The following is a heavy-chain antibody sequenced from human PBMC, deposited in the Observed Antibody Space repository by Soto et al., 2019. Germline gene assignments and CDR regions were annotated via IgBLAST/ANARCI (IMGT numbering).Heavy chain of an antibody. CDR3: ARDRLFSFFRPSGLFDP. J-gene: IGHJ5*02. V-gene: IGHV3-21*01. Sequence: GGSLRLSCAASGFTFSSYSMNWVRQAPGKGLEWVSSISSSSSYIYYADSVKGRFTISRDNAKNSLYLQMNSLRAEDTAVYYCARDRLFSFFRPSGLFDPWGQGTLVTVSS. CDR1: GFTFSSYS. CDR2: ISSSSSYI.